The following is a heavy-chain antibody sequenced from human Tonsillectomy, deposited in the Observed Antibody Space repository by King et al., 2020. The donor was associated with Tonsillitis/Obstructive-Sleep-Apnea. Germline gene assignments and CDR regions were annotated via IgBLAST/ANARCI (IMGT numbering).Heavy chain of an antibody. CDR1: GFTFSSYA. V-gene: IGHV3-23*04. CDR3: AGTSGVLYYYYMDV. D-gene: IGHD1-1*01. Sequence: VQQVESGGGLVQPGGSLRLSCAASGFTFSSYAMSWVRQAPGKGLEWVSAISGSGGSTYYADSVKGRFTISRDNSKNTLYLQMNSLRAEDTAVYYCAGTSGVLYYYYMDVWGKGTTVTVSS. CDR2: ISGSGGST. J-gene: IGHJ6*03.